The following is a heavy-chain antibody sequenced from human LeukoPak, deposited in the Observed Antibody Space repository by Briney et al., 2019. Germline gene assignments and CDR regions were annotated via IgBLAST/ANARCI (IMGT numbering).Heavy chain of an antibody. CDR2: MNPNSGNT. D-gene: IGHD6-13*01. V-gene: IGHV1-8*01. CDR1: GYTFTSYD. CDR3: ARAGYSSSWYLSYYYYYYMDV. J-gene: IGHJ6*03. Sequence: GASVKVSCKASGYTFTSYDINWVRQATGQGLEWMGWMNPNSGNTGYAQKFQGRVTITRNTSISTAYMELSSLRSEDTAVYYCARAGYSSSWYLSYYYYYYMDVWGKGTTVTVSS.